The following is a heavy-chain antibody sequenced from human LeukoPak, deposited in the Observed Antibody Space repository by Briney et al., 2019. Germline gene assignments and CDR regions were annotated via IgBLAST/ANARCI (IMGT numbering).Heavy chain of an antibody. CDR2: IYYSGST. J-gene: IGHJ5*02. Sequence: SETLSLTCTVSGGSISSSSYYWGWIRQPPGKGLEWIGSIYYSGSTYYNPSLKSRVTISVDTSKNQFSLKLSSVTAADTAVYYCARDAHYCPNGVCYDNSFDPWGQGTQVTVSS. CDR1: GGSISSSSYY. D-gene: IGHD2-8*01. V-gene: IGHV4-39*07. CDR3: ARDAHYCPNGVCYDNSFDP.